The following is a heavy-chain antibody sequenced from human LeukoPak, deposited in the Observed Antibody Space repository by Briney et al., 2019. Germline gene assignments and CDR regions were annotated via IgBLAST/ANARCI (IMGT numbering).Heavy chain of an antibody. CDR2: IYSGGDT. D-gene: IGHD2-15*01. V-gene: IGHV3-53*01. CDR1: GFTVSNNY. CDR3: ARAWEYCSGGSCYAGDY. Sequence: GGSLRLSCAASGFTVSNNYMSWVRQAPGKGLEWVSFIYSGGDTKYADSVQGRFTISRDSSKNTLYLQMNSLRAEDTAAYYCARAWEYCSGGSCYAGDYWGQGTLVTVSS. J-gene: IGHJ4*02.